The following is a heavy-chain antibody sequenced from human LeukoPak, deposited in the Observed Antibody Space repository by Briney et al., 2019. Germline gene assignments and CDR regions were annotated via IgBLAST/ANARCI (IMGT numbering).Heavy chain of an antibody. CDR1: GYSSNTYG. CDR2: VSADNGET. J-gene: IGHJ5*02. D-gene: IGHD2-2*01. V-gene: IGHV1-18*01. CDR3: ARDYQLLLLWDCFDP. Sequence: ASVKVSCKASGYSSNTYGISWVRQAPGQGLEWMGWVSADNGETNYAQKFQGRVTMTTDTSTSTAYMELRSLRSDDTAVYYCARDYQLLLLWDCFDPWGQGTLVSVSS.